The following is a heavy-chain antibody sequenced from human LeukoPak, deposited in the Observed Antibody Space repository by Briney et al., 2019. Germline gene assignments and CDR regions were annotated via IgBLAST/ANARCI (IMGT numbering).Heavy chain of an antibody. Sequence: GGSLRLSCAASGFTVSSNFMSWVRQAPGKGLEWVSVICSGGTTYYADSVKGRFTISRDNSKNALYLQMSSLRAEDTAVYYCARGKSGYAFDYWGQGTLVTVSS. CDR2: ICSGGTT. D-gene: IGHD5-12*01. CDR3: ARGKSGYAFDY. J-gene: IGHJ4*02. V-gene: IGHV3-53*01. CDR1: GFTVSSNF.